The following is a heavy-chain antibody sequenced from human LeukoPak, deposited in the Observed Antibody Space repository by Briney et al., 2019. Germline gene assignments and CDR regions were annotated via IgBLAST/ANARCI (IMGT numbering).Heavy chain of an antibody. V-gene: IGHV4-34*01. Sequence: KPSETLSLTCAVYGGSLSGYYWSWIRQPPGKGLEWIGEINHSGSTNYNPSLKSRVAISVDTSKNQFSLKLSSVTAADTAVYYCARARGYVLTNPIDYWGQGTLVTVSS. CDR3: ARARGYVLTNPIDY. D-gene: IGHD5-12*01. J-gene: IGHJ4*02. CDR2: INHSGST. CDR1: GGSLSGYY.